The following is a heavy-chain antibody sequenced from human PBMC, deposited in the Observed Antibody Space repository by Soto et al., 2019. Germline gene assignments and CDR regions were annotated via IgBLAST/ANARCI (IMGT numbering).Heavy chain of an antibody. CDR2: IYYSGSA. CDR1: GGSISSYY. CDR3: ARQVSTYGYPNHFDH. V-gene: IGHV4-59*08. Sequence: PSETLSLTCTISGGSISSYYWSWIRQTPGKGLQYIGYIYYSGSANYNPSLKSRVTISDDTSTIQFSLKLSSVAAADTAVYYCARQVSTYGYPNHFDHWGQGTLVTVSS. J-gene: IGHJ4*02. D-gene: IGHD5-18*01.